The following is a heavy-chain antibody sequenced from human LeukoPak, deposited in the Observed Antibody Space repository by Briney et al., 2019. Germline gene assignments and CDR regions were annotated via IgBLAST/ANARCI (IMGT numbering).Heavy chain of an antibody. Sequence: GASVKVSCKASGFTFSSSAIQWVRQARGQSLEWMGWIVVGSDKTNYAQKFQDRVTITRDMSTSTAYMELSSLRSEDAAVYYCATDAQCSCTNWPPHSFDHWGQGTLVTVSS. CDR3: ATDAQCSCTNWPPHSFDH. CDR1: GFTFSSSA. CDR2: IVVGSDKT. V-gene: IGHV1-58*02. D-gene: IGHD2-8*01. J-gene: IGHJ4*02.